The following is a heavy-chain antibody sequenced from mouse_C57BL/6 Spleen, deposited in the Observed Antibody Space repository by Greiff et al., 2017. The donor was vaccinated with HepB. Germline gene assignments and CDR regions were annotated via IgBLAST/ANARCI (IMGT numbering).Heavy chain of an antibody. D-gene: IGHD1-1*01. Sequence: QVQLQQPGAELVKPGASVKMSCKASGYTFTSYWITWVKQRPGQGLEWIGDIYPGSGSTNYNEKFKSKATLTVDTSSSTAYMQLSSLTSEDSAVYYWARERYYGSSFWFAYWGQGTLVTVSA. CDR3: ARERYYGSSFWFAY. CDR2: IYPGSGST. CDR1: GYTFTSYW. V-gene: IGHV1-55*01. J-gene: IGHJ3*01.